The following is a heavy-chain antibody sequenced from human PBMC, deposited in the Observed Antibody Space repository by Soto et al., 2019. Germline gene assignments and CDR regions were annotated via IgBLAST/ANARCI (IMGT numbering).Heavy chain of an antibody. CDR1: GGTFSSYT. D-gene: IGHD3-22*01. CDR3: ARDNGVDYYDSSGYYY. CDR2: IIPILGIA. J-gene: IGHJ4*02. V-gene: IGHV1-69*04. Sequence: SVKVSCKASGGTFSSYTISWVRQAPGQGLEWMGRIIPILGIANYAQKFQGRVTITADKSTSTAYMELSSLRSEDTAVYYCARDNGVDYYDSSGYYYWGQGTLVTVSS.